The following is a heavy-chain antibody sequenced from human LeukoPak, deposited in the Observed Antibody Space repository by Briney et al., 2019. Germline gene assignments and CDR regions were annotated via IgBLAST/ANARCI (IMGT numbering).Heavy chain of an antibody. Sequence: PGGSLRLSCAASGFTFSSYSMNWVRQAPGKGLEWVSYISSSSSTIYYADSVKGRFTISRDNAKNSLYLQMNSLRAEDTAVNYCAREYYDSSGYYDYWGQGTLVTVSS. CDR3: AREYYDSSGYYDY. CDR2: ISSSSSTI. J-gene: IGHJ4*02. CDR1: GFTFSSYS. D-gene: IGHD3-22*01. V-gene: IGHV3-48*04.